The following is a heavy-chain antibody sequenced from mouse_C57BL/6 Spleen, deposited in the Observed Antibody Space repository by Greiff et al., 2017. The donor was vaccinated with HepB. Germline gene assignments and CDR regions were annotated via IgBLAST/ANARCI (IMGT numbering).Heavy chain of an antibody. Sequence: EVHLVESGGGLVQPGGSMKLSCAASGFTFSDAWMDWVRQSPEKGLEWVAEIRNKANNHATYYAESVKGRFTISRDDSKSSVYLQMNSLRAEDTGIYYCTRRGSLGWFAYWGQGTLVTVSA. J-gene: IGHJ3*01. V-gene: IGHV6-6*01. CDR2: IRNKANNHAT. CDR1: GFTFSDAW. CDR3: TRRGSLGWFAY.